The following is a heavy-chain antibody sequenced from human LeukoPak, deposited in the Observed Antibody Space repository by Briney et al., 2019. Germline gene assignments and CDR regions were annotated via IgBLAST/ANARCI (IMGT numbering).Heavy chain of an antibody. Sequence: ASVNVSCTASGYTFTGYYMHWVRQAPGQGLEWMGWINPNSGGTNYAQKFQGRVTMTRDTSISAAYMELSRLRSDDTAVYYCARDSSVIRYFDWLLSYDAFDIWGQGTMVTVSS. CDR3: ARDSSVIRYFDWLLSYDAFDI. V-gene: IGHV1-2*02. D-gene: IGHD3-9*01. J-gene: IGHJ3*02. CDR2: INPNSGGT. CDR1: GYTFTGYY.